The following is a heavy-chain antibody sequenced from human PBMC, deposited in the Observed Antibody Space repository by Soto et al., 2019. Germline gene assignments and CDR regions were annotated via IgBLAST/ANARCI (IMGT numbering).Heavy chain of an antibody. D-gene: IGHD2-21*02. J-gene: IGHJ4*02. CDR2: INAGNGNT. V-gene: IGHV1-3*01. Sequence: ASVKVSCKASGYTFTSYAMHWVRQAPGQRLEWMGWINAGNGNTKYSQKFQGRVTITRDTSASTAYMELSSLRSEDTAVYYCAGHVFHHIAVVTAIDYFDYWGQGSLVTVSS. CDR1: GYTFTSYA. CDR3: AGHVFHHIAVVTAIDYFDY.